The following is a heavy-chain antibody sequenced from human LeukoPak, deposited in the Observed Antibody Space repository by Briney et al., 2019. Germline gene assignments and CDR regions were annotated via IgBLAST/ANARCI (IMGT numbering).Heavy chain of an antibody. V-gene: IGHV3-74*01. CDR3: VRQGTVGELDY. CDR1: GFTLSNHW. J-gene: IGHJ4*02. D-gene: IGHD3-16*01. CDR2: IISDGSMT. Sequence: GGSLRLSCAASGFTLSNHWMHWVRQAPGKGLVWVSRIISDGSMTNYADSVKGRFTISRDNAKNTLYMQMKSLRADDTAVYYCVRQGTVGELDYWGQGTLVTVSS.